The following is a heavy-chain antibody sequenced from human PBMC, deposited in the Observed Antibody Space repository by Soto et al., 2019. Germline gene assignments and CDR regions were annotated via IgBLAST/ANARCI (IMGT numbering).Heavy chain of an antibody. CDR2: IIPIPGTA. CDR1: GGTFSSYA. CDR3: ARSQGSSTSLEIYYYYYYGMDV. D-gene: IGHD2-2*01. V-gene: IGHV1-69*01. Sequence: QVQLVQSGAEVKKPGSSVKVSCKASGGTFSSYAISWVRQAPGQGLEWMGGIIPIPGTANYAQKFQGRVTRTADESTSTADRELSSLRAEDTAVYYGARSQGSSTSLEIYYYYYYGMDVWGQGTTVTVSS. J-gene: IGHJ6*02.